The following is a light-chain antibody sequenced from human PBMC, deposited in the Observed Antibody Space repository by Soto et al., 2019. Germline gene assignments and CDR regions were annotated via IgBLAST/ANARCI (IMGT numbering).Light chain of an antibody. CDR1: SSNIGRNP. V-gene: IGLV1-44*01. J-gene: IGLJ2*01. CDR3: AAWDDSLNAVV. Sequence: QPVLTQPPSASGTPGQRVTISCSGSSSNIGRNPVNWYQQLPGTAPKVLIYSNNQRPSGVPDRLSGSKSGTSASLAISGLQSEDEADYYCAAWDDSLNAVVFGGGTKLTVL. CDR2: SNN.